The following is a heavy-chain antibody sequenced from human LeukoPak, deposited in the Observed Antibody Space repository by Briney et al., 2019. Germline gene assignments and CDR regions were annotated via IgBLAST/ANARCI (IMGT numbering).Heavy chain of an antibody. D-gene: IGHD5-12*01. CDR1: GGPSSGYF. CDR2: IIHSGST. J-gene: IGHJ3*02. CDR3: ARGRYDYFGIRGADSFDI. Sequence: DPSETLSLTCAVYGGPSSGYFWSWFRKPPGKGLEWMGEIIHSGSTNYNPSLKSRVTISVDTSKNHFSLRLSSVTAADTAVYYCARGRYDYFGIRGADSFDIWGQGTMVTVSS. V-gene: IGHV4-34*01.